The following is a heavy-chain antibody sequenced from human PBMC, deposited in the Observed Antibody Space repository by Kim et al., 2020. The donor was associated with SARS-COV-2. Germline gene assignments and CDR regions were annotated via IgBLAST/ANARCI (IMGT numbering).Heavy chain of an antibody. D-gene: IGHD2-2*01. J-gene: IGHJ3*02. V-gene: IGHV3-23*01. CDR3: AKDDRAGCSSTSCYAFDI. Sequence: RRITISRDNSKTTLYLQMNSLRAEDTAVYYCAKDDRAGCSSTSCYAFDIWGQGTLVTVSS.